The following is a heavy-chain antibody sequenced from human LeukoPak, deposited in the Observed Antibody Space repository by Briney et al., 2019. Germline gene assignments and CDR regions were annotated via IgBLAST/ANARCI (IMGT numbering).Heavy chain of an antibody. CDR2: INPNSGGT. V-gene: IGHV1-2*06. CDR1: GYTFTGDY. CDR3: ARAEYSSSSFDY. D-gene: IGHD6-6*01. Sequence: ASVKVSCKASGYTFTGDYMHWVRQAPGQGLEWMGRINPNSGGTNYAQKFQGRVTMTRDTSISTAYMELSRLRSDDTAVYYCARAEYSSSSFDYWGQGTLVTVSS. J-gene: IGHJ4*02.